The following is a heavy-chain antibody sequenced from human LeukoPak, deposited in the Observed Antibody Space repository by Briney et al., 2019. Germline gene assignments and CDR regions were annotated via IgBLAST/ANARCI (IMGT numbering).Heavy chain of an antibody. CDR3: ARAAPAAGTHY. CDR2: IYYSGST. D-gene: IGHD6-13*01. V-gene: IGHV4-31*03. J-gene: IGHJ4*02. CDR1: GGSISSGGYY. Sequence: PSETLSLTCTVSGGSISSGGYYWSWIRQHPGKGLEWIGYIYYSGSTYYNPSLKSRVTISVDASKNQFSLKLSSVTAADTAVYYCARAAPAAGTHYWGQGTLVTVSS.